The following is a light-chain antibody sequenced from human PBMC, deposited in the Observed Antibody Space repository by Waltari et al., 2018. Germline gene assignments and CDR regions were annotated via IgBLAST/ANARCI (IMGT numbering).Light chain of an antibody. Sequence: QSGLTQPSSVSGSPGQPITLSCTGTCRAVAYYNLVSWYQQYPGKAPKLMVYEVTKRTSGVSDRFSGSKSGNTASLTIYGLQSEDEADYYCCSYAGLGIYVFGTGTKVTVL. J-gene: IGLJ1*01. CDR3: CSYAGLGIYV. V-gene: IGLV2-23*02. CDR1: CRAVAYYNL. CDR2: EVT.